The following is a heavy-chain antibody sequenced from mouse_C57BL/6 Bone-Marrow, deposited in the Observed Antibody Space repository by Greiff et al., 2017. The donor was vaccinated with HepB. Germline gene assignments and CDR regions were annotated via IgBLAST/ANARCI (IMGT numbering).Heavy chain of an antibody. J-gene: IGHJ2*01. CDR1: GYTFTDYN. V-gene: IGHV1-22*01. CDR3: ARHYGSRDYFDY. D-gene: IGHD1-1*01. CDR2: INPNNGGT. Sequence: VQLQQSGPELVKPGASVKMSCKASGYTFTDYNMHWVKQSHGKSLEWIGYINPNNGGTSYNQKFKGKATLAVNKSSSTAYMELRSLTSEDSAVYYCARHYGSRDYFDYWGQGTTLTVSS.